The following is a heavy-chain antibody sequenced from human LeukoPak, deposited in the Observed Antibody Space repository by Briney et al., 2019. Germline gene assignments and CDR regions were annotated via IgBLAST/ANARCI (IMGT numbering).Heavy chain of an antibody. J-gene: IGHJ5*02. V-gene: IGHV4-34*01. CDR1: GGSFSGYY. CDR3: ARGEGSSSWYEPYFDP. Sequence: PSETLSLTCAVYGGSFSGYYWSWIRQPPGKGLEWIGEINHSGSTNYNPSLKSRVTMSVDTSKNQFSLKLSSVTAADTAVYYCARGEGSSSWYEPYFDPWGQGTLVTVSS. CDR2: INHSGST. D-gene: IGHD6-13*01.